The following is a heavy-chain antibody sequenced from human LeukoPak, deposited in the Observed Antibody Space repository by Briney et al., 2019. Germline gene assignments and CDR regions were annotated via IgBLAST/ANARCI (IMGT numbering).Heavy chain of an antibody. CDR3: ARGYYGRGDY. CDR2: IYTSGST. Sequence: KPSETLSLTCTVSGASISSGSYYWSWIRQPAGKGLEWIGRIYTSGSTNYNPSLKSRVIISVDTSKNQFSLNLSSVTAADTAVYYCARGYYGRGDYWGQGTLVTVSS. D-gene: IGHD3-10*02. CDR1: GASISSGSYY. J-gene: IGHJ4*02. V-gene: IGHV4-61*02.